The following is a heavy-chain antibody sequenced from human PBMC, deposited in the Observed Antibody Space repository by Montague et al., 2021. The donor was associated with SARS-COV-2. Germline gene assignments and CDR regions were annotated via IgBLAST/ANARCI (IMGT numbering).Heavy chain of an antibody. D-gene: IGHD3-22*01. V-gene: IGHV4-61*01. CDR2: IFYSGST. J-gene: IGHJ5*01. CDR1: GASVSSGFYY. CDR3: ATDRCDRPFET. Sequence: SETLSLTCSVSGASVSSGFYYWSWIRQTPGKGLEWIGHIFYSGSTKFNPSPKSRVTTSLDTSKNQLSLRLSSVTAADTAVYYCATDRCDRPFETWGHGTLVTVSS.